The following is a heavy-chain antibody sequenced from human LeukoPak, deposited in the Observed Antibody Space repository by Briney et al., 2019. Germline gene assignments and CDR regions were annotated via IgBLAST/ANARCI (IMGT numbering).Heavy chain of an antibody. CDR2: IRYDGSDK. J-gene: IGHJ4*02. CDR3: TKESLPYCSTSSCSIDS. D-gene: IGHD2-2*01. CDR1: GFTFNSCG. Sequence: GGSLRLSCAASGFTFNSCGMHWVRQAPGKGLEWVAFIRYDGSDKYYADSVKGRFTISRDNSKNTLDLQMNSLRPQDTAVYYCTKESLPYCSTSSCSIDSWGQGTLVTVSS. V-gene: IGHV3-30*02.